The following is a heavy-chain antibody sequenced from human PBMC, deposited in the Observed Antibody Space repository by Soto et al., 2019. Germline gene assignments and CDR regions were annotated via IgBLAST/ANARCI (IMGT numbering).Heavy chain of an antibody. J-gene: IGHJ2*01. V-gene: IGHV4-30-4*01. Sequence: QVQLQESGPGLVKPSQTLSLTCTVSGGSISSGDYYWSWIRQPPGKGLEWIGYIYYSGSTYYNPSLKSRVTISVDTSKNQFSLELSSVTAADKAVYYCARGALAYCGGDCYSSWYFDLWGRGTLVTVSS. CDR1: GGSISSGDYY. CDR3: ARGALAYCGGDCYSSWYFDL. D-gene: IGHD2-21*02. CDR2: IYYSGST.